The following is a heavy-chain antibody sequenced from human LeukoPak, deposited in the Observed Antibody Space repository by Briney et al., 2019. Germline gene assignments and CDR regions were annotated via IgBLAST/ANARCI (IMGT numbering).Heavy chain of an antibody. CDR3: ARDWDIIAAAMGDLDY. J-gene: IGHJ4*02. CDR1: GYTFTSYG. D-gene: IGHD6-13*01. V-gene: IGHV1-18*01. Sequence: GASVKVSCKASGYTFTSYGISWVRQAPGQGLEWMGWISAYNGNTNYAQKLQGRVTMTTDTSTSTAYMELRSLRSDDTAVYYCARDWDIIAAAMGDLDYWGQGTLVTVSS. CDR2: ISAYNGNT.